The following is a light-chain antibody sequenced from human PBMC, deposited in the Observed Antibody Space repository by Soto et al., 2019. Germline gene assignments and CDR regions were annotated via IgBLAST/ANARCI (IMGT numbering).Light chain of an antibody. V-gene: IGKV3-20*01. Sequence: EIVLTQSPGTLSLSPGERATLSCRASQSVSSSYLAWYQQKPGQAPRLLIYGASSRATGITDRFSGSRSGTDFTLTIIRLEPEDFAVYYCQQYGSSPPWTFGQGTKVEIK. CDR1: QSVSSSY. CDR3: QQYGSSPPWT. J-gene: IGKJ1*01. CDR2: GAS.